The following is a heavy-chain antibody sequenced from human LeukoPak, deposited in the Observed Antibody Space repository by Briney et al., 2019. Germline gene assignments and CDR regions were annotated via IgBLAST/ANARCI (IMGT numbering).Heavy chain of an antibody. D-gene: IGHD2-21*01. CDR3: AKFLPTHIVVANYYFDY. CDR1: GFTFSSYA. J-gene: IGHJ4*02. Sequence: PGGSLRLSCAASGFTFSSYAMSWVRQAPGEGLEWVSASSGSGGSTYYADSVKGRFTISRDNSKNTLYLQMNSLRAEDTAVYYCAKFLPTHIVVANYYFDYWGQGTLVTVSS. V-gene: IGHV3-23*01. CDR2: SSGSGGST.